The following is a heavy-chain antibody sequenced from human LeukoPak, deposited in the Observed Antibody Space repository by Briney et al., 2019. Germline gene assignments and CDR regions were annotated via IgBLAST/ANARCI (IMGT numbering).Heavy chain of an antibody. D-gene: IGHD1-26*01. J-gene: IGHJ6*03. Sequence: PGGSLRFSCAASGFTFSSYAMSWVRQAPGKGLEWVTATSGSGGSTYYADSVKGRFTNSRDNSKNTLYLQMNSLRAEDAAVYYCAKDPRGSYSRDYYYYMDVWGKGTTVTVSS. CDR1: GFTFSSYA. CDR2: TSGSGGST. CDR3: AKDPRGSYSRDYYYYMDV. V-gene: IGHV3-23*01.